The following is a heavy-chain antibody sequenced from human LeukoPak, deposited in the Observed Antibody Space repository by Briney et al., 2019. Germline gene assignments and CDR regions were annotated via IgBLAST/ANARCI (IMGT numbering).Heavy chain of an antibody. CDR3: ARVPSYNGGEGFYFYGLDV. D-gene: IGHD2-21*01. J-gene: IGHJ6*02. V-gene: IGHV1-8*01. Sequence: ASVKVSCKASGYTFTSYDIKWVRQATGQGLEWMGWMNPNSGNTGYAQKLQGRVTMTRDTSISTAYMELSSLACEDTAVYYCARVPSYNGGEGFYFYGLDVWGHGTTVTVSS. CDR1: GYTFTSYD. CDR2: MNPNSGNT.